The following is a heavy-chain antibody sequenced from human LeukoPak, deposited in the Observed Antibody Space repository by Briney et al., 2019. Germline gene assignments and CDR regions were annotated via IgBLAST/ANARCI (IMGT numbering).Heavy chain of an antibody. CDR2: IIPILGIA. J-gene: IGHJ3*02. D-gene: IGHD3-22*01. V-gene: IGHV1-69*04. CDR1: GGTFSSYA. CDR3: ARDRDYYDSSGYYGDAFDI. Sequence: RASVKVSCKASGGTFSSYAISWVRQAPGQGLEWMGRIIPILGIANYAQKFQGRVTITADKSTSTAYMELSSLRSEDTAVYYCARDRDYYDSSGYYGDAFDIWGQGTMVTVSS.